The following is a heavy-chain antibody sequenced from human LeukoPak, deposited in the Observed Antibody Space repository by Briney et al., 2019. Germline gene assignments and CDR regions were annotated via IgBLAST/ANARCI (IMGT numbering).Heavy chain of an antibody. CDR3: AGASPATYYDFWSGYEYAFDI. CDR1: GGSISSYY. J-gene: IGHJ3*02. CDR2: IYYSGST. D-gene: IGHD3-3*01. V-gene: IGHV4-59*01. Sequence: SETLSLTCTVSGGSISSYYWSWIRQPPGKGLEWIGYIYYSGSTNYNPSLKSRVTISVDTSKNQFSLKLSSVTAADTAVYYCAGASPATYYDFWSGYEYAFDIWGQGTMVTVSS.